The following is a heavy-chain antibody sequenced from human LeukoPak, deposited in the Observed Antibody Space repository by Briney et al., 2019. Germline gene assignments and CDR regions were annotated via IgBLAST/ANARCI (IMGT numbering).Heavy chain of an antibody. Sequence: SVKVTCKASGGTFSSYAISWVRQAPGQGLEWMGGIIPIFGTANYAQKFQGRVTITADESTSTAYMELSSLRSEDTAVYYCVRGDSDVSLGAFDIWGQGTMVTVSS. CDR1: GGTFSSYA. D-gene: IGHD3-10*01. CDR2: IIPIFGTA. CDR3: VRGDSDVSLGAFDI. V-gene: IGHV1-69*01. J-gene: IGHJ3*02.